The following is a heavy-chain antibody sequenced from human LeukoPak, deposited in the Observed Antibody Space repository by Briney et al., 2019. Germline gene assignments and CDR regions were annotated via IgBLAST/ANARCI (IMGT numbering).Heavy chain of an antibody. V-gene: IGHV1-24*01. D-gene: IGHD3-16*01. J-gene: IGHJ3*02. Sequence: ASVKVSCKVSGYTLTELSMHWVRQAPGQGLEWMGGFDPEDGETIYAQKFQGRVTMTEDTSTDTAYMELSSLRSEDTAVYYCALPIMITFGGVPPDPYAFDIWGQGTMVTVSS. CDR3: ALPIMITFGGVPPDPYAFDI. CDR1: GYTLTELS. CDR2: FDPEDGET.